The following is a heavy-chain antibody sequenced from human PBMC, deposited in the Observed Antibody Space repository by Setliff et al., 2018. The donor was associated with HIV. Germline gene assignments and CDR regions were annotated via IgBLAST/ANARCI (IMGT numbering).Heavy chain of an antibody. J-gene: IGHJ4*02. Sequence: SETLSLTCTVSGGSISSYYWSWIRQPPGKGLEWIGYIYFSGTPYYNPSLKNRVTISVDTSKNQFSLKLSSVTAADTAVYYCARRGMWSYETGGNPTATFDYWGQGVLVTVSS. D-gene: IGHD2-8*02. V-gene: IGHV4-59*04. CDR1: GGSISSYY. CDR2: IYFSGTP. CDR3: ARRGMWSYETGGNPTATFDY.